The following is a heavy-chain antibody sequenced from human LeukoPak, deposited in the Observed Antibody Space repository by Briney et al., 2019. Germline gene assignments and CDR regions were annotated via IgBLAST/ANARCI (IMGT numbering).Heavy chain of an antibody. D-gene: IGHD3-10*01. CDR1: GGSIGTYY. J-gene: IGHJ4*02. CDR3: AKQYTDGWGSYNFDS. CDR2: IYYSGST. Sequence: SETLSLTCTVSGGSIGTYYWSWIPQPPGKGLEWIGYIYYSGSTNYNPSLKSRVTISVDTSKNQFSLRLSSVTAADTAVYYCAKQYTDGWGSYNFDSGGQGPLATVST. V-gene: IGHV4-59*08.